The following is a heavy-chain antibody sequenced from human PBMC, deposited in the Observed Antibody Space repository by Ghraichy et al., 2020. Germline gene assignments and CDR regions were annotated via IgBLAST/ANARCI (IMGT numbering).Heavy chain of an antibody. J-gene: IGHJ4*02. CDR3: ARGQYYYDRSGSLYY. CDR1: GGSFSGYY. Sequence: SETLSLTCVVYGGSFSGYYWSWIRQSPGKGLEWIGEINHSGSTNYNPSLKSRVTISVDTSKNQFSLKLSSVTAADTAVYYCARGQYYYDRSGSLYYWGQGTLVTVSS. CDR2: INHSGST. V-gene: IGHV4-34*01. D-gene: IGHD3-22*01.